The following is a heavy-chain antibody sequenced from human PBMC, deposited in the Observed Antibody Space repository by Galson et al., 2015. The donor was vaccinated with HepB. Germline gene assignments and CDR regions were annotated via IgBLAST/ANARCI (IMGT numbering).Heavy chain of an antibody. CDR3: ARPSLKYCSGDSCYPDAFDI. CDR2: IHYSGTT. Sequence: LSLTCTVSGGSISSYYWNWIRQPPGKGLEWMGYIHYSGTTSYNPSLKSRVTISADTSKNQFSLKLSSVTAADTAVYYCARPSLKYCSGDSCYPDAFDIWGQGTMVTVSS. V-gene: IGHV4-59*08. D-gene: IGHD2-15*01. J-gene: IGHJ3*02. CDR1: GGSISSYY.